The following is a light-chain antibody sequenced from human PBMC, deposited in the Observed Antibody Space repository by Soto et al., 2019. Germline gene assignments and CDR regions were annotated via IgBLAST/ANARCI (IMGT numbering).Light chain of an antibody. CDR3: QQYYSNALT. Sequence: DIVMTQSSDSLAVSLGERATINCKSSQSVLYSSNNKNYLAWYQQKPGQPPKLLIYWASTRESGVPDRFSGSGSGTDFTLTISSLQAEDVAVYYCQQYYSNALTFGGGTKVEIK. CDR2: WAS. V-gene: IGKV4-1*01. J-gene: IGKJ4*01. CDR1: QSVLYSSNNKNY.